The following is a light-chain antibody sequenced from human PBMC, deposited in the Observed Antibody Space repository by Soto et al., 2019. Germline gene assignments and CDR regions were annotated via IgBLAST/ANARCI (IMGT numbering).Light chain of an antibody. CDR1: ESVSSTY. Sequence: EIVLTQSPGTLSLSPGDRATLSCRASESVSSTYLAWYQQKPGQAPRLLIYEASSRAIGIPDRFSGSGSRTDFTLTISRLEPEDFAVYHCQQYGSSPWTFGQGTKVEIK. J-gene: IGKJ1*01. CDR2: EAS. V-gene: IGKV3-20*01. CDR3: QQYGSSPWT.